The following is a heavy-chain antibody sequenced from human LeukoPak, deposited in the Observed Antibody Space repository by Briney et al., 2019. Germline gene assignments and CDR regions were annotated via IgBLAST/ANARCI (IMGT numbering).Heavy chain of an antibody. V-gene: IGHV3-7*01. J-gene: IGHJ4*02. CDR3: ARSVYGSGSY. Sequence: GGFLRLSCAASGFTFSWYWMSWVRQAPGKGLEWVANIKQDGSEKYYVDSVKGRFTISRDNAKNSLYLQMNSLRVEDTAVYYCARSVYGSGSYWGQGTLVTVSS. CDR2: IKQDGSEK. D-gene: IGHD3-10*01. CDR1: GFTFSWYW.